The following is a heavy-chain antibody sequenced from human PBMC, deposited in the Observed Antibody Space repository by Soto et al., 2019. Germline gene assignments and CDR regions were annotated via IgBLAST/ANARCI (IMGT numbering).Heavy chain of an antibody. V-gene: IGHV1-18*04. CDR1: GYTFPSYG. D-gene: IGHD3-22*01. CDR2: INPYNGNT. J-gene: IGHJ4*02. Sequence: QVQLVQSGAEVKKPGASMKVSCKASGYTFPSYGINWVRQAPGQGLEWMGWINPYNGNTNYAQHLQGRVTMTIDTSTSTVYMELRSLRSDDTAVYYCARVFYYDSSGYYPDYWGQGTLVTVSS. CDR3: ARVFYYDSSGYYPDY.